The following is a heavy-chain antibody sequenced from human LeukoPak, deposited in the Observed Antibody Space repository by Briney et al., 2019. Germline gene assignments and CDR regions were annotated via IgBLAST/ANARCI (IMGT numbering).Heavy chain of an antibody. CDR1: GGTFSSYA. V-gene: IGHV1-69*04. D-gene: IGHD2-2*02. CDR3: ATTREEYCSSASCYTGYYYYYYMDV. CDR2: IIPILGIA. J-gene: IGHJ6*03. Sequence: ASVKVSCKASGGTFSSYAISWVRQAPGQGLEWMGRIIPILGIANYAQKFQGRVTITADKSTSTAYMELSSLRSEDTAVYYCATTREEYCSSASCYTGYYYYYYMDVWGKGTTVTVSS.